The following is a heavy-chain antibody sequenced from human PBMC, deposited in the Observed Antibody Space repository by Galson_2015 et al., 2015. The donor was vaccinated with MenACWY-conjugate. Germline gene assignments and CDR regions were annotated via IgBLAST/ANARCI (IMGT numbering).Heavy chain of an antibody. CDR3: ARHMVGAITLDY. Sequence: QSGAEVKRPGESLTISCKDSGYSFPNYWIAWVRQMPGKGLEWMGIIYPGDSNTIYSPSFQGQVTMSADKSISTAYLQWSSLKASDSAMYYCARHMVGAITLDYWGQGTPVTVPS. D-gene: IGHD1-26*01. CDR2: IYPGDSNT. J-gene: IGHJ4*02. V-gene: IGHV5-51*01. CDR1: GYSFPNYW.